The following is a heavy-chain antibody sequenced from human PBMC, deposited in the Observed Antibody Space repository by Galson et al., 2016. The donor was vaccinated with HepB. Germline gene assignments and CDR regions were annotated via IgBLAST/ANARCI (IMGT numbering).Heavy chain of an antibody. Sequence: SLRLFCAASGFSFSNYAMSWVRQAPGKGLEWVSGTYGGGHKPHYADSVRGRFTISRDNSNNMLYLQMNSLRADDTAVYYCVQGTTAPAVWGKGTPVTGSS. J-gene: IGHJ6*03. CDR2: TYGGGHKP. V-gene: IGHV3-23*01. D-gene: IGHD1-14*01. CDR1: GFSFSNYA. CDR3: VQGTTAPAV.